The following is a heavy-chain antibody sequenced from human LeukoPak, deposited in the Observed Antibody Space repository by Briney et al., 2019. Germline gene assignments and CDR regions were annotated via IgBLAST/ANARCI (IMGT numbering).Heavy chain of an antibody. Sequence: GRSLRLSCEASGFTFSSYAFHWVRQAPGKGLEWVAFLSSDGNSKYYADSVKGRFTISRDNSKNTLYLQMNSLRAEDTAVYYCAKALEVTAIFDYWGQGTLVTVSS. CDR2: LSSDGNSK. CDR1: GFTFSSYA. CDR3: AKALEVTAIFDY. V-gene: IGHV3-30-3*01. J-gene: IGHJ4*02. D-gene: IGHD2-21*02.